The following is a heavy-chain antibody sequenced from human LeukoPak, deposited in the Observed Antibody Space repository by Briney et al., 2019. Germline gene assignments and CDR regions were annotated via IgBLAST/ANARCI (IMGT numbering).Heavy chain of an antibody. D-gene: IGHD6-13*01. J-gene: IGHJ4*02. CDR2: INHSGST. CDR1: GGTFSGYS. Sequence: SETLSLTCAVYGGTFSGYSWSWIRQPPGKGLEWIGAINHSGSTTYNPSLKSRVTISVDTSKNQFSLKLSSVTAADTAVYYCARGRAAAGGSGTNFDYWGQGTLVTVSS. CDR3: ARGRAAAGGSGTNFDY. V-gene: IGHV4-34*01.